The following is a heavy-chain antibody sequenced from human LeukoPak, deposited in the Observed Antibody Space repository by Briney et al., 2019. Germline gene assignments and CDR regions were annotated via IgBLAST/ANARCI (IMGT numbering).Heavy chain of an antibody. CDR1: GFTFSSYS. J-gene: IGHJ4*02. V-gene: IGHV3-21*01. CDR2: ISSSSSYI. Sequence: GGSLRLSCAASGFTFSSYSMNWVRQAPGKGLEWVSSISSSSSYIYYADSVKGRFTISRDNAKNSLYLQMNSLRAEDTAVYYCAREAGIVRPQPYFDYWGQGTLVTVSS. D-gene: IGHD2-8*01. CDR3: AREAGIVRPQPYFDY.